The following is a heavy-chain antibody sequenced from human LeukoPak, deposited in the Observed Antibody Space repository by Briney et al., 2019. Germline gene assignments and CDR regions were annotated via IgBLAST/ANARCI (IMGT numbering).Heavy chain of an antibody. CDR2: MYYSGST. J-gene: IGHJ4*02. CDR1: GGSMSSYY. V-gene: IGHV4-59*01. Sequence: SETLSLTCTVSGGSMSSYYWSWIRQPPGKALEWIVYMYYSGSTDYNPSLKSRVTISVDTSKNQFSLKLNSVTAADTAVYYCARESYYSGWFDYWGQGTLVTVSS. CDR3: ARESYYSGWFDY. D-gene: IGHD6-19*01.